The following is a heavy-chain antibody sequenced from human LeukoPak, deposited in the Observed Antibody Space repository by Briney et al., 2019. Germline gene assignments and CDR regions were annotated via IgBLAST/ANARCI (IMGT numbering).Heavy chain of an antibody. CDR3: AKAPSPVLRFLEWLNGIDY. D-gene: IGHD3-3*01. CDR2: ISGSGGST. J-gene: IGHJ4*02. CDR1: GFTFSSYA. V-gene: IGHV3-23*01. Sequence: TGGSLRLSCAASGFTFSSYAMSWVRQAPGKGLGWVSAISGSGGSTYYADSVKGRFTISRDNSKNTLYLQMNSLRAEDTAVYYCAKAPSPVLRFLEWLNGIDYWGQGTLVTVSS.